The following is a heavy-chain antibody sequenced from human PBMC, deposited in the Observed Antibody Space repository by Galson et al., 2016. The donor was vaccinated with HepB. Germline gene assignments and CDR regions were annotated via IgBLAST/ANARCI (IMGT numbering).Heavy chain of an antibody. CDR2: IYWNGDE. V-gene: IGHV2-5*01. CDR3: AHVNLLPANEEKVFYF. Sequence: PALVKPTQTLTLTCSFSGFSLSSRGVGVGWIRQPPGKALEWLALIYWNGDERYTPSLRDRLTVTKYTSKNQLVLALTDMDPVDAGTYYCAHVNLLPANEEKVFYFWVQGAQVTVSS. D-gene: IGHD2-2*01. CDR1: GFSLSSRGVG. J-gene: IGHJ4*02.